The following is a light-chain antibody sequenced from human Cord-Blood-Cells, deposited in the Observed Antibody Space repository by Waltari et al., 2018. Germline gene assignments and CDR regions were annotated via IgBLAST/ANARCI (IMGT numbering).Light chain of an antibody. CDR1: SSHVGRYNN. V-gene: IGLV2-14*01. CDR2: EVS. J-gene: IGLJ1*01. Sequence: QSSLTQPASVSVSPGQSITITSPVTSSHVGRYNNTSWSQQHPGKAPKLMIYEVSYRPSGVSNRFSGSKSGNTASLTIAGLQAEDEADYYCSSYTSSSTYVFGTGTKVTVL. CDR3: SSYTSSSTYV.